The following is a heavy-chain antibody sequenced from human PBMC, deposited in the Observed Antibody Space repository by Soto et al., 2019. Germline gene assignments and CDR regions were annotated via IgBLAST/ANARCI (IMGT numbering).Heavy chain of an antibody. V-gene: IGHV4-34*01. CDR3: ARGGRLVVPAAVDYLDY. D-gene: IGHD2-2*01. CDR1: GGSFSGYY. J-gene: IGHJ4*02. Sequence: PSETLSLTCAVYGGSFSGYYWSWIRQPPGKGLEWIGEINHSGSTNYNPSLKSRVTISVDTSKNQFSLKLSSVTAADTAVYYCARGGRLVVPAAVDYLDYWGQGTLVTVSS. CDR2: INHSGST.